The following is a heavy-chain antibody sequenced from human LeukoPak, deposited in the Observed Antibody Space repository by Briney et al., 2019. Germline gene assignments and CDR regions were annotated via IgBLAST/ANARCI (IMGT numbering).Heavy chain of an antibody. Sequence: SETLSLTCTVSGGSISSYYWRWIRQPPGKGLEWIGYIYYSGSTNYNPSLKSQVTISVDTSKNQFSLKLSSVTAADTAVYYCARLEQYYYYYMDVWGKGTTVTVSS. CDR3: ARLEQYYYYYMDV. V-gene: IGHV4-59*01. CDR1: GGSISSYY. J-gene: IGHJ6*03. CDR2: IYYSGST. D-gene: IGHD5-24*01.